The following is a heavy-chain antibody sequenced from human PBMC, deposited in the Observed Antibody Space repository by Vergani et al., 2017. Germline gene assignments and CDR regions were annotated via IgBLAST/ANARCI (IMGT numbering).Heavy chain of an antibody. V-gene: IGHV4-39*01. CDR2: IYYSGST. D-gene: IGHD2-21*02. J-gene: IGHJ3*02. CDR3: ARGLEVTDIDAVDI. Sequence: QLQLQESGPGLVKPSETLSLTCTVSGGSISSSSYYWGWIRQPPGRGLEWIGSIYYSGSTYYNPSLKSRVTISVDTSKNQFSLKLSSVPAADTAVDYCARGLEVTDIDAVDIWGQGTMVTVSS. CDR1: GGSISSSSYY.